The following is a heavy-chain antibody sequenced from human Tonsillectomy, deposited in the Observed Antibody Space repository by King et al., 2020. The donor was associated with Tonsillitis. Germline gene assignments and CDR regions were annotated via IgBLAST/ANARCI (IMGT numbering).Heavy chain of an antibody. CDR2: IYSGGSST. D-gene: IGHD3-16*01. V-gene: IGHV3-23*03. CDR1: GFTFSSYA. Sequence: EVQLVESGGGLVQPGGSLRLSCAASGFTFSSYAMSWVRQAPGKGLEWVSVIYSGGSSTYYADSVKGRFTISRDNSKNTLYLQMNSLRAEDTAVYYCADYRADLWGRGTLVTVSS. CDR3: ADYRADL. J-gene: IGHJ2*01.